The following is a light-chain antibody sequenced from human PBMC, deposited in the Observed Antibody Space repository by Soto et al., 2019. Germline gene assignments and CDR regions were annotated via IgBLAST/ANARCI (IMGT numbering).Light chain of an antibody. J-gene: IGKJ1*01. CDR1: QSVLYSSNNKNY. Sequence: DIVMTQSPDSLAVSLGERATINCKSSQSVLYSSNNKNYLAWYQQKPGQPPKLLIYWASTRESGVPDRFSGSGSGTDFTLYISSLQAEDVAVYYCQQYYSTHRTFGQGTKVEIK. CDR2: WAS. CDR3: QQYYSTHRT. V-gene: IGKV4-1*01.